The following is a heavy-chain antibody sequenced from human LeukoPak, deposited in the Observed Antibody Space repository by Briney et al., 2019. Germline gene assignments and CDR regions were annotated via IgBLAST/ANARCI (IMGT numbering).Heavy chain of an antibody. CDR3: ARGAAAGKPHAFDF. J-gene: IGHJ3*01. CDR2: ISGSTSYI. D-gene: IGHD6-13*01. Sequence: GGSLRLSCAASGFTFTSYSVSWVRQAPGKGLEWVSFISGSTSYIYYADSVKGRFTISRDNAKNSVYLQMDSLRAEDTAVYYCARGAAAGKPHAFDFWGQGTMVTVSS. CDR1: GFTFTSYS. V-gene: IGHV3-21*01.